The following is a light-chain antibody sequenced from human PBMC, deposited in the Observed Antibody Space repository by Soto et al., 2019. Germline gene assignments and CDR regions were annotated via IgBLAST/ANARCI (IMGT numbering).Light chain of an antibody. Sequence: QSVLTQPASESGSPGLSIAISCTGTSRDVGGYNSVSWYQQQPGKVPKLMIYDVSNRPSGVSNRFSGSKSGNTASLTISGLQAEDEGDYYCSSYTTGGSYVFGTGTKLTVL. J-gene: IGLJ1*01. V-gene: IGLV2-14*01. CDR3: SSYTTGGSYV. CDR1: SRDVGGYNS. CDR2: DVS.